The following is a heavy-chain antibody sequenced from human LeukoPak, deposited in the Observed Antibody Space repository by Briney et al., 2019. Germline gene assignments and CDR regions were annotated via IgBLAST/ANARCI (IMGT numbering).Heavy chain of an antibody. Sequence: GGSLRLSCSASGSTFGDYAMSWVRQAPGKGLEWVGFIRSKAYGGTTEYAASVEGRFTISRDDSKSIAYLQMNSPKTEDTAVYYCSRDLNWSFDYWGQGTLVTVSS. CDR1: GSTFGDYA. J-gene: IGHJ4*02. D-gene: IGHD1-1*01. CDR3: SRDLNWSFDY. CDR2: IRSKAYGGTT. V-gene: IGHV3-49*04.